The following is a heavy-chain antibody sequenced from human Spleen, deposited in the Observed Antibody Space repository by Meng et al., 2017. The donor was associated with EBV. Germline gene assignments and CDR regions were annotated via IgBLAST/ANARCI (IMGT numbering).Heavy chain of an antibody. CDR2: IYWDDDK. Sequence: QITLKESGSTVIKPTQTLTLTCTFSGFSLSTSGVGMGWIRQPPGKALEWLALIYWDDDKRYSPSLKSRLTITKDTSKNQVVLTMTNMDPVDTATYYCAHGLVPAGMVVRYYFDYWGQGTLVTVSA. J-gene: IGHJ4*02. CDR3: AHGLVPAGMVVRYYFDY. V-gene: IGHV2-5*02. CDR1: GFSLSTSGVG. D-gene: IGHD2-2*01.